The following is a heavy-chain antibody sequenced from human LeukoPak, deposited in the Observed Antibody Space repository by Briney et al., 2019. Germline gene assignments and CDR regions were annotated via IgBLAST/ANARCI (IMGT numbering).Heavy chain of an antibody. J-gene: IGHJ4*02. V-gene: IGHV3-30*02. CDR1: GFTFSSYG. Sequence: GGSLRLSCAASGFTFSSYGMHWVRQAPGKGLEWVAFIRYDGSNKYYADSVKGRFTISRDNAKNSLYLQTNSLRAEDTAVYYCARAHPGDYSDFQFDYWGQGTLVTVSS. CDR3: ARAHPGDYSDFQFDY. D-gene: IGHD4-11*01. CDR2: IRYDGSNK.